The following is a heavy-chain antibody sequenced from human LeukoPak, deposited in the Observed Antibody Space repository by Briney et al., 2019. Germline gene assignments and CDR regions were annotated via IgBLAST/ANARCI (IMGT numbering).Heavy chain of an antibody. D-gene: IGHD2-2*01. V-gene: IGHV4-4*09. CDR1: GSISSYY. CDR2: IYTSGST. J-gene: IGHJ3*02. Sequence: SETLSLTCTVSGSISSYYWSWIRQPPGKGLEWIGYIYTSGSTNYNPSLKRRVTISVDTSKNQFSLDLSSVTAADTDVYYCARQKCTSTSCLTKNAFDIWGQGTMVTVSS. CDR3: ARQKCTSTSCLTKNAFDI.